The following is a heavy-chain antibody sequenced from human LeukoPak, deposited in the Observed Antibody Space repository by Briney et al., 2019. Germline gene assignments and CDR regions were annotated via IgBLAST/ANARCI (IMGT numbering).Heavy chain of an antibody. V-gene: IGHV4-34*01. CDR1: GGSFSGYY. D-gene: IGHD5-18*01. CDR2: INHSGST. J-gene: IGHJ6*02. Sequence: PSETPSLTCAVYGGSFSGYYWCWIRQPPGKGLEWIGEINHSGSTNYNPSLKSRVTISVDTSKNQFSLKLSSVTAADTAVYYCARGRSYGTYYYYYYGMDVWGQGTTVTVSS. CDR3: ARGRSYGTYYYYYYGMDV.